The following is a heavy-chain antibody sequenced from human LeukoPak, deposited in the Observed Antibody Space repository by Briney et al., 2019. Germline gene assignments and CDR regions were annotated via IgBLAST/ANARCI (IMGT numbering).Heavy chain of an antibody. Sequence: GGSLRLSCAASGFTFSSYAMSWVRQAPGKGLEWASAISGSGGGTYYADSVKGRFTISRDNSKNTLYLQMNSLRAEDTAVYYCAKDPNSSGWYGAEYFQHWGQGTLVTVSS. CDR1: GFTFSSYA. CDR2: ISGSGGGT. J-gene: IGHJ1*01. D-gene: IGHD6-19*01. V-gene: IGHV3-23*01. CDR3: AKDPNSSGWYGAEYFQH.